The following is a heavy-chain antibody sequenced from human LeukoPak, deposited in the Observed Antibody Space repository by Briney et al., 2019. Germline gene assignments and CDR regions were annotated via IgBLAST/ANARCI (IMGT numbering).Heavy chain of an antibody. D-gene: IGHD3-22*01. Sequence: GGSLRLSCAASGFTFSSFWMHWVRQAPGKGLVWVSRIKSDGSTNYADSVKGRFTISRDNAKNTVSLQMNSLRVDDTGVYYCARAPSEIGGYYPEYFRHWGQGTLVTVSS. CDR3: ARAPSEIGGYYPEYFRH. V-gene: IGHV3-74*01. CDR1: GFTFSSFW. CDR2: IKSDGST. J-gene: IGHJ1*01.